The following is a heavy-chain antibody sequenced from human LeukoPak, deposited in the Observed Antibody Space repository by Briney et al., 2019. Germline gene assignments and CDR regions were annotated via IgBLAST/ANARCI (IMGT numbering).Heavy chain of an antibody. CDR2: ISYDGSNK. J-gene: IGHJ4*02. D-gene: IGHD3-16*01. V-gene: IGHV3-30-3*01. CDR3: ARDLGTTASY. Sequence: GGSLRLSCAASGFTFSSYAMHWVRQAPGKGLEWVAVISYDGSNKYYADSVKGRFTISRDNSKNTLYLQMNSLRAEDTALYYCARDLGTTASYWGQGTLVTVSS. CDR1: GFTFSSYA.